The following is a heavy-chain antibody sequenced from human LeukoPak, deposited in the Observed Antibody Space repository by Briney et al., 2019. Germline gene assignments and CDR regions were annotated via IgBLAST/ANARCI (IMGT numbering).Heavy chain of an antibody. D-gene: IGHD6-13*01. Sequence: NPSETLSLTCTVSGTYVGRYYWSWIRQPPGKGLEWIGYFHNSGNTNYNPSLSSRITMSVDTSKNQFSLKLNSVTAADTAVYYCARQYSSSWFDYWGQGTLVTVSS. CDR3: ARQYSSSWFDY. CDR1: GTYVGRYY. V-gene: IGHV4-59*08. J-gene: IGHJ4*02. CDR2: FHNSGNT.